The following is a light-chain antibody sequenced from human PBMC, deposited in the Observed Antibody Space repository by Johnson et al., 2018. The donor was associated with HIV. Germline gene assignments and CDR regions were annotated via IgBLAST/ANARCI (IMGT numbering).Light chain of an antibody. J-gene: IGLJ1*01. CDR2: EDN. CDR3: GTWDSSLGAGPFYV. Sequence: QSVLTQPPSVSAAPGQRVNISCSGNISNIESYFVSWYQQLPGAAPTLLIYEDNKRPSGIPDRFSGSKSGTSATLGITGLQTGDEADYYCGTWDSSLGAGPFYVFGTWTKVT. CDR1: ISNIESYF. V-gene: IGLV1-51*02.